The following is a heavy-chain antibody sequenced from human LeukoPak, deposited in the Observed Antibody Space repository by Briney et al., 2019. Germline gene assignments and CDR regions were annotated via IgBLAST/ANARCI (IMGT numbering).Heavy chain of an antibody. Sequence: ASVKVSCKASGYTFTSYDINWVRQATGQGLEWMGWMNPNSGNTGYAQKFQDRVTMTRNTSISTAYMELSSLRSEDTAVYYCARVNITSLSIDYWGQGTLVTVSS. CDR1: GYTFTSYD. D-gene: IGHD3-9*01. V-gene: IGHV1-8*01. CDR3: ARVNITSLSIDY. CDR2: MNPNSGNT. J-gene: IGHJ4*02.